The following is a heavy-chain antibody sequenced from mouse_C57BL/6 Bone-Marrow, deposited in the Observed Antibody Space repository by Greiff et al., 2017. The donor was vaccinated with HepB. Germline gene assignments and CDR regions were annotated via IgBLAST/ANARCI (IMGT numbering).Heavy chain of an antibody. Sequence: EVQVVESGGGLVQPGGSLKLSCAASGFTFSDYYMYWVRQTPEKRLEWVAYISNGGGSTYYPDTVKGRFTISRDNAKNTLYLQMSRLKSEDTAMYYCASPTTVPSMDYWGQGTSVTVSS. D-gene: IGHD1-1*01. V-gene: IGHV5-12*01. CDR3: ASPTTVPSMDY. CDR2: ISNGGGST. CDR1: GFTFSDYY. J-gene: IGHJ4*01.